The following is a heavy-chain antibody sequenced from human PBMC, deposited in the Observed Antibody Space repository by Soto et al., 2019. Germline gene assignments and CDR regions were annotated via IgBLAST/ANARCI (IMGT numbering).Heavy chain of an antibody. CDR1: GYTFTSYD. CDR3: ARVPRGYSYGYRRYYYGMDV. J-gene: IGHJ6*02. V-gene: IGHV1-8*01. Sequence: QVQLVQSGAEVKKPGASVKVSCKASGYTFTSYDINWVRQATGQGREWMGWMNPNSGNTGYAQKFQGRVTMTRNTSISTAYMELRSLRSEDTAVYYCARVPRGYSYGYRRYYYGMDVWGQGTTVTVSS. CDR2: MNPNSGNT. D-gene: IGHD5-18*01.